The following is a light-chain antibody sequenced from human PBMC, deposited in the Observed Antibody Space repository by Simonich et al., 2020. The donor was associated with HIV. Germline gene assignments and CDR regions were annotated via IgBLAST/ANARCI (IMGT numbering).Light chain of an antibody. J-gene: IGLJ3*02. CDR1: SSDVGGYNY. Sequence: QSALTQPASVSGSPGQSITISCTGTSSDVGGYNYVSWYQQNPGKAPKLMIYDFNNRPSGVSNRFSGSKSGYTASLTISGLQAEDEADYYCSSYTSSKTLVFGGGTKVTVL. V-gene: IGLV2-14*03. CDR2: DFN. CDR3: SSYTSSKTLV.